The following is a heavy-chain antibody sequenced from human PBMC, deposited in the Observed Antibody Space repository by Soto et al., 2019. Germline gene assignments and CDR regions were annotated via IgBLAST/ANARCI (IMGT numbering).Heavy chain of an antibody. D-gene: IGHD2-2*01. CDR2: ITGSGDAT. Sequence: GGSLRLSCAASGFTFSSFAMSWVRQAPGKGLEWVSAITGSGDATFYADSVRGRFTISRDNSKNTLYLQMNSLGAEDTALYYCASGLVGYCSSSSCHAYRFGPWGQGTLVTVSS. CDR1: GFTFSSFA. CDR3: ASGLVGYCSSSSCHAYRFGP. J-gene: IGHJ5*02. V-gene: IGHV3-23*01.